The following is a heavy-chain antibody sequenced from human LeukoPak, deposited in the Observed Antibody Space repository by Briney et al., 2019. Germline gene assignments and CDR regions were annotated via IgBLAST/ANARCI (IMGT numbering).Heavy chain of an antibody. J-gene: IGHJ3*02. Sequence: ASVKVSCKASGYTFTSYGISWVRQAPGQGLECMGWISAYNGNTNYAQKLQGRVTMTTDTSTSTAYMELRSLRSDDTAVYYCARVMDTAMDDAFDIWGQGTMVTVSS. V-gene: IGHV1-18*01. CDR3: ARVMDTAMDDAFDI. CDR2: ISAYNGNT. CDR1: GYTFTSYG. D-gene: IGHD5-18*01.